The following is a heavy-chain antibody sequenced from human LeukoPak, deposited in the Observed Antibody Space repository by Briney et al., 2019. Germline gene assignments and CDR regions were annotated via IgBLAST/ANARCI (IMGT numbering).Heavy chain of an antibody. CDR2: INHSGGT. V-gene: IGHV4-34*01. CDR1: GGSFSGYY. J-gene: IGHJ4*02. CDR3: AGGIAARPTSLFYFDY. Sequence: SETLSLTCAVYGGSFSGYYWSWIRQPPGKGLEWIGEINHSGGTNYNPSLKSRVTISVDTSKNQFSLKLSSVTAADTAVYYCAGGIAARPTSLFYFDYWGQGTLVTVSS. D-gene: IGHD6-6*01.